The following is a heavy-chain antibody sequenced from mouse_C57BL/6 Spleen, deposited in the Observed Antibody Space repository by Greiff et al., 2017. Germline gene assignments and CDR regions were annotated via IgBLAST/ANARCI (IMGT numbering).Heavy chain of an antibody. CDR1: GFTFSSYA. J-gene: IGHJ4*01. Sequence: EVQLVESGGGLVKPGGSLKLSCAASGFTFSSYAMSWVRQTPEKRLEWVATISDGGSYTYYPDNVKGRFTISRDNAKNNLYLQMSHLKSEDTAMYYCARGVVRYYAMDYWGQGTSVTVSS. D-gene: IGHD1-1*02. CDR3: ARGVVRYYAMDY. CDR2: ISDGGSYT. V-gene: IGHV5-4*01.